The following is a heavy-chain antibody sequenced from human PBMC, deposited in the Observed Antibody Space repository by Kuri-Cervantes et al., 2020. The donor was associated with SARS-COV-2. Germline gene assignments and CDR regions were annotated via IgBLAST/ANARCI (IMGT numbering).Heavy chain of an antibody. V-gene: IGHV6-1*01. J-gene: IGHJ2*01. CDR2: TYYRSKWYN. CDR1: GDSASSNSAA. CDR3: ARDPTVAVHWYFDL. D-gene: IGHD6-19*01. Sequence: SCAISGDSASSNSAAWNWIRQSPSRGLEWLGRTYYRSKWYNDYAVSVKSRITINPDTSKNQFSLQLNSVTPEDTAVYYCARDPTVAVHWYFDLWGRGTLVTVSS.